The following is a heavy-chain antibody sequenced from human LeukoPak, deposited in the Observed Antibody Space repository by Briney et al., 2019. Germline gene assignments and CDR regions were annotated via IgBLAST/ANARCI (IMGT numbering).Heavy chain of an antibody. Sequence: ASVKVSCKASGGTFSDYSISWVRQAPGQGLEWMGRIIPILNVPNYAQKFEGRVTITADKSTSTAYMELSGLKSEDTAVYFCARDRPRARYFDYWGQGTLVTVSS. J-gene: IGHJ4*02. CDR1: GGTFSDYS. V-gene: IGHV1-69*04. CDR2: IIPILNVP. CDR3: ARDRPRARYFDY. D-gene: IGHD2-15*01.